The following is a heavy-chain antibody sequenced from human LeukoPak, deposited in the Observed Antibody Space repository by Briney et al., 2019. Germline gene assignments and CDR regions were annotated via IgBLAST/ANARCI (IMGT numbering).Heavy chain of an antibody. Sequence: PGGSLRLSCAASGFTFSSYAMSWVRQAPGKGLEWVSSISRSGGSTYNAGSVKGRFTISRDNSKNTLYLQMNSLRAEDTAVYYCAKGGINIFGYWGQGTLVTVSS. D-gene: IGHD2/OR15-2a*01. V-gene: IGHV3-23*01. CDR3: AKGGINIFGY. CDR2: ISRSGGST. CDR1: GFTFSSYA. J-gene: IGHJ4*02.